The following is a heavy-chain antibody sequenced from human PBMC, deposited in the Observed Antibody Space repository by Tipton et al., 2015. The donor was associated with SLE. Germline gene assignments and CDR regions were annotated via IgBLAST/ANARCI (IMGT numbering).Heavy chain of an antibody. CDR3: ATSDFYGSGQGLDV. CDR2: IYHSGST. CDR1: GYSISSGFY. D-gene: IGHD3-10*01. Sequence: TLSLTCAVSGYSISSGFYWGWIRQPPRKGLEWIGNIYHSGSTYYNPSRRSRVIISEDTSTNQFSLILSSVTAADTAVYYCATSDFYGSGQGLDVWGQGTTVTVSS. J-gene: IGHJ6*02. V-gene: IGHV4-38-2*01.